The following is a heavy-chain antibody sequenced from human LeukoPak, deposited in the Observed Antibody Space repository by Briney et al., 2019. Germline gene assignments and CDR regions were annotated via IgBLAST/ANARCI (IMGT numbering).Heavy chain of an antibody. CDR1: GGSASSGNYY. CDR2: IYYSGST. CDR3: ARVSSYSSGWFIDY. Sequence: SETLSLTCTVSGGSASSGNYYWNWIRQPPGKGLEWIGYIYYSGSTNHNPSLKSRVTISVDTSKNQFFLKLSSVTAADTAVYYCARVSSYSSGWFIDYWGQGTLVTVSS. D-gene: IGHD6-19*01. J-gene: IGHJ4*02. V-gene: IGHV4-61*01.